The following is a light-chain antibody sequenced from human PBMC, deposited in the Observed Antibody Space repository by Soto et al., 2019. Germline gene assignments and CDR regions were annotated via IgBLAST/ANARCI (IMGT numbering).Light chain of an antibody. V-gene: IGLV1-44*01. CDR2: DNT. CDR3: AAWDDSLYGL. Sequence: QSVLTQLPSTSGTPGQTVTISCSGSNSNIGRNSVNWYQQLPGTAPKLLIYDNTRRPSGVPDRFSGSKSGTSASLAISGLQSEDEADYFCAAWDDSLYGLFGGGTKVTVL. CDR1: NSNIGRNS. J-gene: IGLJ2*01.